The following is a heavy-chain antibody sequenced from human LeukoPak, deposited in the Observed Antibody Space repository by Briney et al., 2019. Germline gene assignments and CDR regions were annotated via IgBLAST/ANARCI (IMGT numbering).Heavy chain of an antibody. D-gene: IGHD4-23*01. Sequence: GGSLRLSCAASGFTFSHYSMNWVRQAPGKGLEWVSYISRSGSTTYYGDSVKGRFTISRDNAKNSLYLQMNSLRDEDTAVYNCARDWTTMVTAGGKRDYWGQGTLVTVSS. CDR2: ISRSGSTT. J-gene: IGHJ4*02. CDR3: ARDWTTMVTAGGKRDY. V-gene: IGHV3-48*02. CDR1: GFTFSHYS.